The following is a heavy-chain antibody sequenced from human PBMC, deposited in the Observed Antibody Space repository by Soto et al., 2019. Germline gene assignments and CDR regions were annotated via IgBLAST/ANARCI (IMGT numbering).Heavy chain of an antibody. CDR3: AKDIGPGYSYGGDAFDI. CDR1: GFTFDDYA. V-gene: IGHV3-9*01. J-gene: IGHJ3*02. CDR2: ISWNSGSI. Sequence: GGSLRLSCAASGFTFDDYAMHWVRQAPGKGLEWVSGISWNSGSIGYADSVKGRFTISRDNAKNSLYLQMNSLRAEDTALYYCAKDIGPGYSYGGDAFDIWDQGTMVTVSS. D-gene: IGHD5-18*01.